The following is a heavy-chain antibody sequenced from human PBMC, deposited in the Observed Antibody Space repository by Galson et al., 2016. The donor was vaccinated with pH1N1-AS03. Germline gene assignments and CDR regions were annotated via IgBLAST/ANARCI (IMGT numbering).Heavy chain of an antibody. CDR1: GYTFTNYV. CDR3: ARTNYYHSSGDY. D-gene: IGHD3-22*01. Sequence: SVKVSCKASGYTFTNYVVHWVHQAPGQRLEWMGWINADNTDTKYSQKFQDRVSITRDTFATTAYMELSSLRSEDTAVYYCARTNYYHSSGDYWGQGTLVTVSS. V-gene: IGHV1-3*01. J-gene: IGHJ4*02. CDR2: INADNTDT.